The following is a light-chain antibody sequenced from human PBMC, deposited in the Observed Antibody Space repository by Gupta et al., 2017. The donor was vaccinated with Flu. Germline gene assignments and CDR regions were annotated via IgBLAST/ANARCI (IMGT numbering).Light chain of an antibody. CDR1: SGHSRYA. Sequence: VKVTWTLGSGHSRYARAGHREQPEKGPGYLMKLNSDGSHSKGDGSPDRFSGSSAGAERDLTISSLQAEDEADYYCQTWGTGIRVFGGGTKLTVL. CDR3: QTWGTGIRV. CDR2: LNSDGSH. J-gene: IGLJ3*02. V-gene: IGLV4-69*01.